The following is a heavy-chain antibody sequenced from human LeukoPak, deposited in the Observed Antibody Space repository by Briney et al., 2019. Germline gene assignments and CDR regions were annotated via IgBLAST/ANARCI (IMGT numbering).Heavy chain of an antibody. CDR1: GFTFSSYG. D-gene: IGHD2-2*01. CDR2: IRYDGSNK. CDR3: AKVSPSVPAAEWYYYYMDV. V-gene: IGHV3-30*02. J-gene: IGHJ6*03. Sequence: PGGSLRLSCVASGFTFSSYGMHWVRQAPGKGLEWVAFIRYDGSNKYYADSVKGRFTISRDNSKNTLYLQMNSLRAEDTAVYYCAKVSPSVPAAEWYYYYMDVWGKGTTVTVSS.